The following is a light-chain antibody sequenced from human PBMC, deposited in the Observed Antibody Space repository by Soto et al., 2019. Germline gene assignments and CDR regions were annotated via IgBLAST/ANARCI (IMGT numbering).Light chain of an antibody. J-gene: IGLJ2*01. V-gene: IGLV2-8*01. CDR3: SSYAGSFPTV. CDR1: SSDVGGYNY. Sequence: QSVLTQPPSASGSPGQSVTISCTGTSSDVGGYNYVSWYQQHPGKAPKLMIYEVSKRPSGVPDRFSGSKSGNTASLTVSGLQAEDEADYYCSSYAGSFPTVFGGGTKLTVL. CDR2: EVS.